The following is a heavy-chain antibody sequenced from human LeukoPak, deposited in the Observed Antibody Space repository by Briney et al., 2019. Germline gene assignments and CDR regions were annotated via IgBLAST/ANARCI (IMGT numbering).Heavy chain of an antibody. J-gene: IGHJ4*02. CDR3: ATHHGNSSSPDY. CDR1: GYSISSGYY. Sequence: PSETLSLTCADSGYSISSGYYWGWIRQPPGKGLEWIGSIYHSGSTYYNPSLKSRVTISVDTSKNQFSLKLSSVTAADTAVYYCATHHGNSSSPDYWGQGTLVTVSS. CDR2: IYHSGST. D-gene: IGHD6-6*01. V-gene: IGHV4-38-2*01.